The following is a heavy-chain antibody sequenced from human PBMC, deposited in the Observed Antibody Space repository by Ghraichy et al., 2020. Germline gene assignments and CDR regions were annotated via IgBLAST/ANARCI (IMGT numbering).Heavy chain of an antibody. CDR2: INPNSGGT. V-gene: IGHV1-2*04. CDR3: ARDLPYYDILTGYSYNWFDP. J-gene: IGHJ5*02. D-gene: IGHD3-9*01. Sequence: ASVKVSCKASGYTFTGYYMHWVRQAPGQGLEWMGWINPNSGGTNYAQKFQGWVTMTRDTSISTAYMELSRLRSDDTAVYYCARDLPYYDILTGYSYNWFDPWGQGTLVTVSS. CDR1: GYTFTGYY.